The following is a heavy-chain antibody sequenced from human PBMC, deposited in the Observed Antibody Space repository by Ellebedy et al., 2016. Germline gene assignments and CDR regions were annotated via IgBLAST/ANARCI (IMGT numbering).Heavy chain of an antibody. V-gene: IGHV3-15*01. D-gene: IGHD6-19*01. Sequence: GGSLRLSCAASGFTLSNAWMSWVRQAPGKGLEWVGRIKSKTDGGTTDYAAPVKGRFTISRDDSKNTLYLQMNSLKTEDTAVYYCSTDPQGYSSGWYYWGQGTLVTVSS. CDR3: STDPQGYSSGWYY. J-gene: IGHJ4*02. CDR1: GFTLSNAW. CDR2: IKSKTDGGTT.